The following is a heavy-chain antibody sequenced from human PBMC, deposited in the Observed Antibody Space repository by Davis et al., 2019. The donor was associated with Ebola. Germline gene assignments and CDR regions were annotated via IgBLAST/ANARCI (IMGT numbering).Heavy chain of an antibody. D-gene: IGHD4-17*01. CDR2: IYHSGST. CDR1: GGSISSYY. Sequence: SETLSLTCTVSGGSISSYYWGWIRQPPGKGLEWIGTIYHSGSTYYTPSLKSRVTISVDTSKNQFSLKLSSVTATDTAVYYCAQGPTISSGDYFDPWGQGTLVTVSS. CDR3: AQGPTISSGDYFDP. J-gene: IGHJ5*02. V-gene: IGHV4-59*04.